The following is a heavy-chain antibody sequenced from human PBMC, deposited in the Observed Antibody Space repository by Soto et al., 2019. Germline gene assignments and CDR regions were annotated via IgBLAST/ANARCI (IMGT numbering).Heavy chain of an antibody. CDR3: AGEVGGTGFHL. J-gene: IGHJ5*02. D-gene: IGHD1-26*01. CDR1: GGTFKNYG. Sequence: QVQLVQSGGAVKKPGSSVRVSCRTSGGTFKNYGFSWVRQAPGQGLEWMGGIIPMYGIANYGQIFQGKLTITADESTNSADMDLSSLKSEDTAVYYGAGEVGGTGFHLWGQGTQVTVSS. CDR2: IIPMYGIA. V-gene: IGHV1-69*12.